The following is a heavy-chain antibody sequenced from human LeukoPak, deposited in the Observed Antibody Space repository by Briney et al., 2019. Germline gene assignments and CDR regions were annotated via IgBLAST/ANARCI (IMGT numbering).Heavy chain of an antibody. V-gene: IGHV1-8*01. CDR3: ARVCPVSAAAGIPHYYYGMDV. J-gene: IGHJ6*02. D-gene: IGHD6-13*01. CDR1: GYTFTSYD. CDR2: MNPNSGNT. Sequence: ASVKVSCKASGYTFTSYDINWVRQATGQGLEWMGWMNPNSGNTGYAQKFQGRVTMTRKTSISTAYMELSSLRSEDTAVYYCARVCPVSAAAGIPHYYYGMDVWGQGTTVTVSS.